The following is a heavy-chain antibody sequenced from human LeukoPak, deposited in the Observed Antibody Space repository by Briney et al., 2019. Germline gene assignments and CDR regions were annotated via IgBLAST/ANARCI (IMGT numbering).Heavy chain of an antibody. CDR3: ARAECSSGSCSNDY. Sequence: GASVKVSCKASGYTFTGYYMHWVRQAPGQGPEWMGWINPIRGGTKYAQKVQGRVTMTRDTVSSTAYMELSRLRSDDTAVYYCARAECSSGSCSNDYWGQGTLVTVSS. CDR1: GYTFTGYY. J-gene: IGHJ4*02. V-gene: IGHV1-2*02. CDR2: INPIRGGT. D-gene: IGHD2-15*01.